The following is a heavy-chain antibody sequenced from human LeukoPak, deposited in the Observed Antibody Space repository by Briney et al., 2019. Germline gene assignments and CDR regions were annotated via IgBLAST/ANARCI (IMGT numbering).Heavy chain of an antibody. CDR3: ARDKIGEAVALYGMDV. J-gene: IGHJ6*02. D-gene: IGHD6-19*01. Sequence: GASVKVSCKASGYTFTSYAMHWVRQAPGQRLEWMGWINAGNGNTKYSQKFQGRVTIIRDTSASTAYMELSSLRSEDTAVYYCARDKIGEAVALYGMDVWGQGTTVTVSS. CDR1: GYTFTSYA. CDR2: INAGNGNT. V-gene: IGHV1-3*01.